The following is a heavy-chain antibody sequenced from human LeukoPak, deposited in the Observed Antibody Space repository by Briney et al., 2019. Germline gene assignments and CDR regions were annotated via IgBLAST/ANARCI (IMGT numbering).Heavy chain of an antibody. V-gene: IGHV4-30-4*01. CDR2: IYYSGST. CDR1: GGSISSGDYY. CDR3: ARSSSSSPGWFDP. D-gene: IGHD6-6*01. Sequence: SQTLSLTCTVSGGSISSGDYYWSWIRQPPGKGLEWIGYIYYSGSTYYNPSLKSRVTISVDTSKNQFSLKLSSVTAADTAVYYRARSSSSSPGWFDPWGQGTLVTVSS. J-gene: IGHJ5*02.